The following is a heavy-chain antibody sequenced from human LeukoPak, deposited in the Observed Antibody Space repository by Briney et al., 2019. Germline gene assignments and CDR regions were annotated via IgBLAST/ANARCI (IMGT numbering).Heavy chain of an antibody. V-gene: IGHV4-4*07. J-gene: IGHJ3*02. D-gene: IGHD5/OR15-5a*01. Sequence: PSETLSLTCTVSGGSISRYHWSWIRQPVGKGLEWIGRIYSTGSTNYNPSLKSRVTMSLDTSKNQFSLKLSSVTAADTAVYYCATLAASTGPYDPFDIGGQGTVVTVPS. CDR1: GGSISRYH. CDR2: IYSTGST. CDR3: ATLAASTGPYDPFDI.